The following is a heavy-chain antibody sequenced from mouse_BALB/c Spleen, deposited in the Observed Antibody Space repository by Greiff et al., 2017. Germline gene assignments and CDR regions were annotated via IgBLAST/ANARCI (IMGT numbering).Heavy chain of an antibody. CDR3: ARHEEALPFDY. V-gene: IGHV1-77*01. Sequence: VQRVESGPELVKPGASVKMSCKASGYTFTDYVISWVKQRTGQGLEWIGEIYPGSGSTYYNEKFKGKATLTADKSSNTAYMQLSSLTSEDSAVYFCARHEEALPFDYWGQGTTLTVSS. CDR1: GYTFTDYV. CDR2: IYPGSGST. J-gene: IGHJ2*01.